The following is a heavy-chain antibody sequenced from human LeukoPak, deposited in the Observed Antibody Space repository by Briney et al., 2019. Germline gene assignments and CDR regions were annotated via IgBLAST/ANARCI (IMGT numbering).Heavy chain of an antibody. D-gene: IGHD3-22*01. CDR3: ARDGDYYDSSGYSTPFDP. J-gene: IGHJ5*02. Sequence: SETLSLTCTVSGGSISSSSYYWGWIRKPPGKGLESIGSIYYSGSTYYNPSLKSRVTISVDTSKNQFSLKLSSVTAADTAVYYCARDGDYYDSSGYSTPFDPWGQGTLVTVSS. CDR2: IYYSGST. CDR1: GGSISSSSYY. V-gene: IGHV4-39*07.